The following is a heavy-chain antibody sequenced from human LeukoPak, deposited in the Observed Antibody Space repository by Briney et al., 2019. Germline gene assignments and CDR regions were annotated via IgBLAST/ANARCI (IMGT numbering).Heavy chain of an antibody. Sequence: QPGRSLRLSCAASGFTLGSYGMHWVRQAPGKGLEWVASISCDGSNEYYGDSVKGRFSVSRDNSKNTLYLHMNSLRAEDTAVYYCAKEREMATRYYFDYWGQGTLVTVSS. CDR2: ISCDGSNE. V-gene: IGHV3-30*18. J-gene: IGHJ4*02. CDR3: AKEREMATRYYFDY. CDR1: GFTLGSYG. D-gene: IGHD5-24*01.